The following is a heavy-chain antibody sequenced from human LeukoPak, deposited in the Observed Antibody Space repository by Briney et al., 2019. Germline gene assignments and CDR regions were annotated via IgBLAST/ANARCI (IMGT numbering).Heavy chain of an antibody. CDR2: IWYDGSHR. J-gene: IGHJ4*02. D-gene: IGHD5-24*01. CDR3: VRDNAAADGALDY. CDR1: GFTFSRHG. Sequence: PGGSLRLSCVASGFTFSRHGMHWVRQAPGKGLEWVAVIWYDGSHRYYPDSVKGRFTISRDNSKNTLFLQMDSLRVDDTAVYYCVRDNAAADGALDYWGQESLVTVSS. V-gene: IGHV3-33*01.